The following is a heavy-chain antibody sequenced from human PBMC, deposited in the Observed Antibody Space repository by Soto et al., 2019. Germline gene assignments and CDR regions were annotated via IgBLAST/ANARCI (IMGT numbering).Heavy chain of an antibody. CDR3: ARAPEGSYYYGMDV. J-gene: IGHJ6*02. CDR2: ISYDGSNK. CDR1: GFTFSSYA. V-gene: IGHV3-30-3*01. Sequence: GGSLRLSCAASGFTFSSYAMHWVRQAPGKGLEWVAVISYDGSNKYYADSVKGRFTISRDNSKNTLYLQMNSLRAEDTAVYYCARAPEGSYYYGMDVWGQGTTVTVSS.